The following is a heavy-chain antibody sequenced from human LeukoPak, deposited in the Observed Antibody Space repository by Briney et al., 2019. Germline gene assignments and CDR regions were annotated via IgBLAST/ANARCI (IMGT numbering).Heavy chain of an antibody. Sequence: SETLSLTCTVSGGSVSSGSHYWSWIRQPPGKGLEWIGYIYYSGSTNYNPSLKSRVTISVDTSKNQFSLKLSSVTAADTAVYYCARGHSYGFSVWFDPWGQGTLVTVSS. D-gene: IGHD5-18*01. J-gene: IGHJ5*02. CDR3: ARGHSYGFSVWFDP. V-gene: IGHV4-61*01. CDR2: IYYSGST. CDR1: GGSVSSGSHY.